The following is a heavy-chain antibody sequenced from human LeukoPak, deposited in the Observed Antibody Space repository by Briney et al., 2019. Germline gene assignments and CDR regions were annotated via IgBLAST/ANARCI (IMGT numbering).Heavy chain of an antibody. J-gene: IGHJ5*02. CDR3: ARGPSSVGRTNGWFDP. CDR2: IRSRPYGGTT. V-gene: IGHV3-49*04. CDR1: GFTFSSYA. D-gene: IGHD1-26*01. Sequence: GGSLRLSCAASGFTFSSYAMSWVRQAPGKGLEWVGFIRSRPYGGTTEYDPYVRGRFIISRDDSASIAYLEMNSLNSDDTAVYYCARGPSSVGRTNGWFDPWGHGTPVIVSS.